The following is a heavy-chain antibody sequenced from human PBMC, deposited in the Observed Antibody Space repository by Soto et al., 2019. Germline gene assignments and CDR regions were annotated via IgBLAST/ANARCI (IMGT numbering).Heavy chain of an antibody. CDR1: GGSISSYY. D-gene: IGHD3-10*01. CDR2: IYYSGST. V-gene: IGHV4-59*01. Sequence: SETLSLTCTVSGGSISSYYWSWIRQPPGKGLEWIGYIYYSGSTNYNPSLKSRVTISVDTSKNQFSLKLSSVTAADTAVYYCARDRDGFGELLPGGYGMDVWGQGTTVTVSS. J-gene: IGHJ6*02. CDR3: ARDRDGFGELLPGGYGMDV.